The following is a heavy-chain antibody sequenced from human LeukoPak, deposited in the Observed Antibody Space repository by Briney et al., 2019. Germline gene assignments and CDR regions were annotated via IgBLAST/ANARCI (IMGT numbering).Heavy chain of an antibody. J-gene: IGHJ4*02. D-gene: IGHD2-2*01. V-gene: IGHV1-69*02. CDR2: ITPNLDIA. CDR1: GGTFSFYS. Sequence: SVKLSCASSGGTFSFYSYSWVRLPPGQGLGLVGRITPNLDIANYAQKFQDRVTITADKSTSTAYKELSSLRSEDTAVYYGARSDCSSTSCYDHYYFDYWGQRTLVTVS. CDR3: ARSDCSSTSCYDHYYFDY.